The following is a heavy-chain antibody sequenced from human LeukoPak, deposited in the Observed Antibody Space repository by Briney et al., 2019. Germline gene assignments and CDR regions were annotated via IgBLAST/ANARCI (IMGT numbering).Heavy chain of an antibody. J-gene: IGHJ4*02. CDR3: AKRRVGATGGGFDY. Sequence: GGSLRLSCAASGFTFSSYAMGWVRQAPGKGLEWVSAISGSGGSTYYADSVKGRFTISRDNSKNTLYLQMNSLRAEDTAVYYCAKRRVGATGGGFDYWGQGTLVTVSS. D-gene: IGHD1-26*01. CDR2: ISGSGGST. CDR1: GFTFSSYA. V-gene: IGHV3-23*01.